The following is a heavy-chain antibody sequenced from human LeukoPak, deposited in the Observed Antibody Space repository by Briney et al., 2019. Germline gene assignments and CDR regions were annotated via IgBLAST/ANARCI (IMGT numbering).Heavy chain of an antibody. CDR3: GKGLAYTYPYSGNMDV. Sequence: GGSLRLSCAASGFTFSNYAMSWVRQAPGKGLEWVSAISGSASSTYHADSVKGRFTISRDNSENTVSLQLNSLRAEDTAVYYCGKGLAYTYPYSGNMDVWGKGTTVTISS. D-gene: IGHD5-18*01. V-gene: IGHV3-23*01. CDR2: ISGSASST. J-gene: IGHJ6*03. CDR1: GFTFSNYA.